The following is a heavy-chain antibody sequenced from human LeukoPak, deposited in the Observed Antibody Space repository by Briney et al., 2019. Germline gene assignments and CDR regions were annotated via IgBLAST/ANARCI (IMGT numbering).Heavy chain of an antibody. J-gene: IGHJ6*03. V-gene: IGHV3-11*04. CDR1: GVTFSDYY. CDR3: ARCYDSSGYYSNYHMDV. D-gene: IGHD3-22*01. CDR2: ISTSGSTI. Sequence: GGSLRLSCAASGVTFSDYYMSWIRQAPGKGLEWVSYISTSGSTIYYADSVKGRFTISRDNAKNSLYLQMNSLRAEDTAVYYCARCYDSSGYYSNYHMDVWGKGTTVTVS.